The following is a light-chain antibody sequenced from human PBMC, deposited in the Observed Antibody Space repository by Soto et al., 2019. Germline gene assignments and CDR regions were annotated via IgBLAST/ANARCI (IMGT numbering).Light chain of an antibody. J-gene: IGKJ2*01. V-gene: IGKV3-20*01. CDR1: QSVSSGY. CDR2: DAA. CDR3: QEYGRSPYT. Sequence: EIVLTQSPGTLSLSPGERATLSCRASQSVSSGYLAWYQQQPGQAPRLLIHDAANRAIGIPDRFRGSGSGTDFTVTISRLEPEELAVEDWQEYGRSPYTFGQGTKLESK.